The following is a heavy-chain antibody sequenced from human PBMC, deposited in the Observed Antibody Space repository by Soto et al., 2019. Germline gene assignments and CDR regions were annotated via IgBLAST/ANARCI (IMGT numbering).Heavy chain of an antibody. CDR1: GFTFSSYW. Sequence: PGGSLRLSCAASGFTFSSYWMHWVRQAPGKGLVWVSRINPDGSATNYADSVKGRFTISRDNAKNTLYLQMNSLRAEDTAVFYCGRGGSDSPMAPGYWGQGTLVPVYS. D-gene: IGHD5-18*01. CDR2: INPDGSAT. V-gene: IGHV3-74*01. J-gene: IGHJ1*01. CDR3: GRGGSDSPMAPGY.